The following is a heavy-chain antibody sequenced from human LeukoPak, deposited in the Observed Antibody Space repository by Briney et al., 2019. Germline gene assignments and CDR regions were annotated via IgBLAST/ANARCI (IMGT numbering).Heavy chain of an antibody. V-gene: IGHV4-59*01. CDR3: ARDNYYYDRGGAFGI. CDR2: IYYSGST. CDR1: GGSISSYY. D-gene: IGHD3-22*01. J-gene: IGHJ3*02. Sequence: SETLSLTCTVSGGSISSYYWSWIRQPPGKGLEWIGYIYYSGSTNYNPSLKSRVTVSVDTSKNQFSLKLSSVTAADTAVYYCARDNYYYDRGGAFGIWGQGTMVTVSS.